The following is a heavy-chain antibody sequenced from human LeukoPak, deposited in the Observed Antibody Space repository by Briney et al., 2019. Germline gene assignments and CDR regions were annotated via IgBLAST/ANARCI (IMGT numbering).Heavy chain of an antibody. D-gene: IGHD1-1*01. J-gene: IGHJ4*02. CDR3: ASGEAGTTTFDY. V-gene: IGHV1-3*01. CDR1: GHTFTSYA. CDR2: INAGDGNT. Sequence: ASVKVSCKASGHTFTSYAIYWVRQAPGQRLEWMGWINAGDGNTKYSQKFQGRVAFTRDTSATTAYTELSSLRSEDTAVYYCASGEAGTTTFDYWGQGTLVTVSS.